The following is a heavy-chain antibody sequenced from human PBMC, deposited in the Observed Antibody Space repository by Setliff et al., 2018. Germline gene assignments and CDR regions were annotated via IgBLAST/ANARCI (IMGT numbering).Heavy chain of an antibody. Sequence: SETLSLTCTVSDGSSSSHYWSWIRQPPGKGLEWIGYIHFSGTTNYNPSLKSRVTLSLDTSKNQFSLELSSVTAADTAMYYCARDRSTVIRGVTSFFYYYMDVWGGGTTVTVSS. CDR1: DGSSSSHY. J-gene: IGHJ6*03. CDR3: ARDRSTVIRGVTSFFYYYMDV. CDR2: IHFSGTT. V-gene: IGHV4-59*11. D-gene: IGHD3-10*01.